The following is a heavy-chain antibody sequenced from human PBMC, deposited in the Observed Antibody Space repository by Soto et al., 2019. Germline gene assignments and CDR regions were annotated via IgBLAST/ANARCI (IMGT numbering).Heavy chain of an antibody. CDR1: GFTFRDYL. D-gene: IGHD3-16*01. CDR3: ASNYAYAERYYFYRVEV. V-gene: IGHV3-74*01. J-gene: IGHJ6*01. CDR2: VNSDGDTT. Sequence: GGSLRLSCSASGFTFRDYLMHWVRQAPGKGLVWVSRVNSDGDTTYYADSVKGRFTISRDNAKNTLHLQMNSLGAEDTAVYYCASNYAYAERYYFYRVEVWGQGPTVTVSS.